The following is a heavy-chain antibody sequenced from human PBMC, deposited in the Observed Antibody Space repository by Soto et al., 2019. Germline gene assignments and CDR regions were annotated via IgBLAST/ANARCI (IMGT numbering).Heavy chain of an antibody. CDR2: IIPIFGTA. CDR3: ARGHSSSRDNWFDP. Sequence: SVKVSCKASGGTFSSYAIGWVRQAPGQGLEWMGGIIPIFGTANYAQKFQGRVTITADESTSTAYMELSSLRSEDTAVYYCARGHSSSRDNWFDPWGQGTLVTVSS. D-gene: IGHD6-6*01. J-gene: IGHJ5*02. V-gene: IGHV1-69*13. CDR1: GGTFSSYA.